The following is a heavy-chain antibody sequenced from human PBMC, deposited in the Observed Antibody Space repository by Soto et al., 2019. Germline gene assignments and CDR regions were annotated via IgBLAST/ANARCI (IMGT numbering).Heavy chain of an antibody. CDR3: ARASAIFGVVSGP. CDR2: INAGNGNT. V-gene: IGHV1-3*01. D-gene: IGHD3-3*01. Sequence: KVSCKASGYTFTSYAMHWVRQAPGQRLEWMGWINAGNGNTKYSQKFQGRVTITRDTSASTAYMELSSLRSEDTAVYYCARASAIFGVVSGPWGQGTLVTVSS. CDR1: GYTFTSYA. J-gene: IGHJ5*02.